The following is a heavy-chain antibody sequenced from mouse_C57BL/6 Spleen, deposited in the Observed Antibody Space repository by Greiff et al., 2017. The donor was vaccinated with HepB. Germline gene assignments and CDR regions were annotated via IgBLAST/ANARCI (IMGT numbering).Heavy chain of an antibody. Sequence: QVQLQQPGAELVRPGTSVKLSCKASGYTFTSYWMHWVKQRPGQGLEWIGVIDPSDSYTNYNQKFKGKATLTVDTSSSTAYMQLSSLTSADSAVYYCARERESIRGYFDYWGQGTTLTVSS. CDR3: ARERESIRGYFDY. CDR1: GYTFTSYW. V-gene: IGHV1-59*01. J-gene: IGHJ2*01. D-gene: IGHD2-4*01. CDR2: IDPSDSYT.